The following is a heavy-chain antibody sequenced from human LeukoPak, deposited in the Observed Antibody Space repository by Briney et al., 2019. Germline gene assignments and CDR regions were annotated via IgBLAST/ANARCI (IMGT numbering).Heavy chain of an antibody. CDR2: ISSSGSTI. V-gene: IGHV3-11*04. CDR1: GFTFSDYY. D-gene: IGHD5-18*01. CDR3: ARDTGYSYGYGYYYYMDV. J-gene: IGHJ6*03. Sequence: GGSLRLSCAASGFTFSDYYMSWIGQAPEKGLEWVSYISSSGSTIYYADSVKGRFTISRDNAKNSLYLQMNSLRAEDTAVYYCARDTGYSYGYGYYYYMDVWGKGTTVTVSS.